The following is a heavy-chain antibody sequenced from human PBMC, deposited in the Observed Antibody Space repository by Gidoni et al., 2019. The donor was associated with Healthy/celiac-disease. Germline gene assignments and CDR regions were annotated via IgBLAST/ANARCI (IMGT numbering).Heavy chain of an antibody. CDR1: GFTFSNAW. Sequence: EVQLVESGAGLVKPGWSLRLSCAASGFTFSNAWMRWVRPAPGKGLEWVGRIKSKTDGGTTDYAAPVKGRFTISRDDSKNTLYLQMNSLKTEDTAVYYCTTARPAGAVAGTNIDYWGQGTLVTVSS. V-gene: IGHV3-15*01. CDR3: TTARPAGAVAGTNIDY. J-gene: IGHJ4*02. D-gene: IGHD6-19*01. CDR2: IKSKTDGGTT.